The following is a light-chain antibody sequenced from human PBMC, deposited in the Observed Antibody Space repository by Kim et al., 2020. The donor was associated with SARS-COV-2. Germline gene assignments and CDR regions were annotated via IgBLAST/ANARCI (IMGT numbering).Light chain of an antibody. V-gene: IGKV1-27*01. J-gene: IGKJ1*01. CDR3: QKYNGAPWT. CDR1: QGIIHD. CDR2: AAS. Sequence: DIQMTQSPSSLSASVGDRVTITCRASQGIIHDLAWYQQKPGKVPKLLIFAASALHSGVPSRFSGSGSGTDFTLTISSLQPEDVATYYCQKYNGAPWTFGQGTKVEIK.